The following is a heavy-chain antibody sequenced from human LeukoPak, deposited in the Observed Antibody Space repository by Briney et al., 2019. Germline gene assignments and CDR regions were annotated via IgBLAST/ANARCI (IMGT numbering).Heavy chain of an antibody. J-gene: IGHJ4*02. D-gene: IGHD5-24*01. CDR3: ARDNEGRWLQPGFDY. V-gene: IGHV3-30-3*01. Sequence: PGGSLRLSCAASGFTFSSYAMHWVRQAPGKGLEWVAVISYDGSNKYYADSVKGRFTISRDNSKNTLYLQMNSLRAEDTAVYYCARDNEGRWLQPGFDYWGQGTLVTVSS. CDR1: GFTFSSYA. CDR2: ISYDGSNK.